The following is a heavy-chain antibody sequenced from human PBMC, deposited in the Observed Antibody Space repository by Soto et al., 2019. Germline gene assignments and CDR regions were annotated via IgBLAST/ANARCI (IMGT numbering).Heavy chain of an antibody. D-gene: IGHD2-2*01. J-gene: IGHJ5*02. Sequence: EVQLFESGGGLVQPGGSLRLSCAASGFIFSNYGMNWVRQAPGKGLEWVSGTSASGETTYYGDSVKGRFTMSRDNSRTTLYLHLNSLRAEDTAVYYCAKAPEGYARIWCDPWGQGTLVTVSS. CDR2: TSASGETT. CDR3: AKAPEGYARIWCDP. CDR1: GFIFSNYG. V-gene: IGHV3-23*01.